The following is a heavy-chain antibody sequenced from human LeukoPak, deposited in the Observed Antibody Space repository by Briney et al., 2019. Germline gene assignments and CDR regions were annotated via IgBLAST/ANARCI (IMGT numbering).Heavy chain of an antibody. J-gene: IGHJ4*02. CDR3: ARARCSRSSCYSNFDN. D-gene: IGHD2-2*01. V-gene: IGHV4-34*01. Sequence: SETLSLTCAVYSGSFSGYYWSWIRQSPGKGLEWIGEINLSGSTNYNPSLKSRVTMSVDTSKNQFSLNLNSVTAADTAVYYCARARCSRSSCYSNFDNWGQGTLVTVSS. CDR1: SGSFSGYY. CDR2: INLSGST.